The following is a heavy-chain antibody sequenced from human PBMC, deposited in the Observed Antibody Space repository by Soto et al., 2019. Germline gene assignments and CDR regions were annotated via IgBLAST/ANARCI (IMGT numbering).Heavy chain of an antibody. CDR1: GFTFSSLS. CDR2: IWNDGTNK. V-gene: IGHV3-33*01. CDR3: ARDMGYSSGHGFDY. Sequence: RRLSCAASGFTFSSLSMHLVRQAPGKGLDWVALIWNDGTNKYYADSVKGRFTISRDNSKNTLYLQMNSLRAEDTALYYCARDMGYSSGHGFDYWGHGPLVTVSS. J-gene: IGHJ4*01. D-gene: IGHD6-19*01.